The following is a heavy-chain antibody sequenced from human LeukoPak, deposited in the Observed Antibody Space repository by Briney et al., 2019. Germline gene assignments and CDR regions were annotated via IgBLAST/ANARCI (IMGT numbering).Heavy chain of an antibody. CDR1: GFTFSSYA. V-gene: IGHV3-23*01. CDR2: ISGSGGST. J-gene: IGHJ4*02. Sequence: PGGSLRLSCAASGFTFSSYAMSWIRQAPGKGLEWVSAISGSGGSTYYADSVKGRFTISRDNSKNTLYLQMNSLRAEDTAVYYCAKLPNSYSSSWYPFDYWGQGTLVTVSS. CDR3: AKLPNSYSSSWYPFDY. D-gene: IGHD6-13*01.